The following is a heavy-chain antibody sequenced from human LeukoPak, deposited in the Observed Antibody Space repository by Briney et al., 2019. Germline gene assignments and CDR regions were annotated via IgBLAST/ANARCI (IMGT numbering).Heavy chain of an antibody. Sequence: PGGSLRLSCGASGFTFDDYAMHWVRQAPGRGLEWVSLISGDGGSTYYADSVKGRFTISRDNSKNSLYLHMNSLRTEDTALYYCAKDQIGASSGYFLNWFDPWGQGTLVTVSS. V-gene: IGHV3-43*02. J-gene: IGHJ5*02. CDR1: GFTFDDYA. CDR3: AKDQIGASSGYFLNWFDP. CDR2: ISGDGGST. D-gene: IGHD3-22*01.